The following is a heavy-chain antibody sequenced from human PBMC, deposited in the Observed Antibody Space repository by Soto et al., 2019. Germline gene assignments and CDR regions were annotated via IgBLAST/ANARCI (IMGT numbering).Heavy chain of an antibody. CDR3: ATKGFYSNYEIDP. Sequence: RGESLKISCKGSGYSFTSYWISWVRQMPGKGLEWMGRIDPSDSYTNYSPSFQGHVTISADKSISTAYLQWSSLKASDTAMYYCATKGFYSNYEIDPWGQGTLVTVSS. V-gene: IGHV5-10-1*01. CDR1: GYSFTSYW. D-gene: IGHD4-4*01. CDR2: IDPSDSYT. J-gene: IGHJ5*02.